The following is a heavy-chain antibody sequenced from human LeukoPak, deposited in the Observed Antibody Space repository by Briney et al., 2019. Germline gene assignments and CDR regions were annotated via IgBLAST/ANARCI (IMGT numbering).Heavy chain of an antibody. CDR3: SRGGAPAGYAYDI. D-gene: IGHD6-13*01. J-gene: IGHJ3*02. V-gene: IGHV3-13*01. Sequence: GGSLRLSCATSGFTFRNFDLHWVRQATGEGLEWVSAIGTAGDSYYPDSVKGRFTISRDNAKNSFYLQMNNLRVGDTAVYYCSRGGAPAGYAYDIWGHGTVVTVSS. CDR1: GFTFRNFD. CDR2: IGTAGDS.